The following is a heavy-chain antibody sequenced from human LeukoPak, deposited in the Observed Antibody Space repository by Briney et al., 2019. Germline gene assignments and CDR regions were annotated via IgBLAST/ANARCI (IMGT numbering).Heavy chain of an antibody. CDR3: AREGVTNAFDI. J-gene: IGHJ3*02. CDR2: IYSGGST. V-gene: IGHV3-NL1*01. Sequence: GGSLRLSCAASGFTFSSYGMHWVRQAPGKGLEWVAVIYSGGSTYYADSVKGRFTISRDNSKNTLYLQMNSLRAEDTAVYYCAREGVTNAFDIWGQGTMVTVSS. D-gene: IGHD3-10*01. CDR1: GFTFSSYG.